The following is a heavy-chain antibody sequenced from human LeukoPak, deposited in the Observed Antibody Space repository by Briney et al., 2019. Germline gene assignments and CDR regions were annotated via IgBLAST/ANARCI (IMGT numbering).Heavy chain of an antibody. Sequence: ASETLSLTCTVSGYSISSGYYWGWIRQPPGKGLEWIGSIYHSGSTYYNPSLKSRVTISVDTSKNQFSLKLSSVTAADTAVYYCARGGRSGYDYLYDYWGQGTLVTVSS. J-gene: IGHJ4*02. CDR1: GYSISSGYY. V-gene: IGHV4-38-2*02. D-gene: IGHD5-12*01. CDR3: ARGGRSGYDYLYDY. CDR2: IYHSGST.